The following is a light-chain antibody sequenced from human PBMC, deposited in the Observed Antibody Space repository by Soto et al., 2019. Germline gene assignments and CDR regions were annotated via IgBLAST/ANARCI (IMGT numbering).Light chain of an antibody. CDR1: QSVSSY. Sequence: EIVLTQSPATLSLSPGERATLSCRASQSVSSYLAWYQQKPGQAPRLLIYDASNSATGIPARFSGSGSGTDFTLTSSSLEPEDLAVYYCQQRSNWPPWTFGQGTKVEIK. J-gene: IGKJ1*01. CDR3: QQRSNWPPWT. V-gene: IGKV3-11*01. CDR2: DAS.